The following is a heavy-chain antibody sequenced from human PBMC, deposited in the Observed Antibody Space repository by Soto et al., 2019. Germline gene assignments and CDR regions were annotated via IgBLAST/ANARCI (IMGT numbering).Heavy chain of an antibody. J-gene: IGHJ4*02. D-gene: IGHD6-19*01. Sequence: QITLKESGPPLVKPTQTLTLTCTFSGFSLNTHGMGVGWIRQPPGKALEWLAVIYWSDNEYHSPSLKSRLTITKDTSRNQVVLTMTTMDPVDTATYYCVHSIRGWYEPFDYWGQGTLVTVSS. CDR1: GFSLNTHGMG. V-gene: IGHV2-5*01. CDR3: VHSIRGWYEPFDY. CDR2: IYWSDNE.